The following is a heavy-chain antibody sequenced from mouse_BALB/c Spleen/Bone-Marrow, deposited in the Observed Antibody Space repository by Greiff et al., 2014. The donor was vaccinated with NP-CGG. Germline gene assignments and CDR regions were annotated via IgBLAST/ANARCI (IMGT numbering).Heavy chain of an antibody. CDR1: GYIFTRHW. Sequence: QVQLQQSGAELAKPGASVKMSCKASGYIFTRHWMHWVKQRPGQGLEWIGYINPTTGYIEYNQNFKDRATLTADKSSSTAYMQLSSLTSEDSGVYYCARDGNYLIWYFDVWGAGTTVTVSS. CDR2: INPTTGYI. J-gene: IGHJ1*01. CDR3: ARDGNYLIWYFDV. D-gene: IGHD2-1*01. V-gene: IGHV1-7*01.